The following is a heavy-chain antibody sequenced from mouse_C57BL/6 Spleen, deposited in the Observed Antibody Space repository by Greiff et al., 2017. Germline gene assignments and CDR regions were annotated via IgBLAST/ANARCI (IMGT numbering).Heavy chain of an antibody. Sequence: VKLMESGPGLVAPSQSLSITCTVSGFSLTSYAISWVRQPPGKGLEWLGVIWTGGGTNYNSAHKTRLGISKDNAKSQVFLKMNSLQTDDTAMYYCAKNEGMVTSGFAYWGQGTLVTVSA. D-gene: IGHD2-2*01. CDR2: IWTGGGT. J-gene: IGHJ3*01. CDR1: GFSLTSYA. V-gene: IGHV2-9-1*01. CDR3: AKNEGMVTSGFAY.